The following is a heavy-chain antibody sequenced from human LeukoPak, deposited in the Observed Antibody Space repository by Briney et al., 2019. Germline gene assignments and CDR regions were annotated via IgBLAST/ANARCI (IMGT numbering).Heavy chain of an antibody. CDR3: ARHVDYYGDNGYYGYGLDV. V-gene: IGHV5-51*01. D-gene: IGHD3-22*01. CDR1: GYRFTSYW. CDR2: IHPGDSDT. Sequence: PGESLQISCKGSGYRFTSYWIGWVRQMPGKGLEWMGIIHPGDSDTRYSPTFQGQVTVSADKSISAAYLQWSRLWASDTAMYYCARHVDYYGDNGYYGYGLDVWGQGTAVTVSS. J-gene: IGHJ6*02.